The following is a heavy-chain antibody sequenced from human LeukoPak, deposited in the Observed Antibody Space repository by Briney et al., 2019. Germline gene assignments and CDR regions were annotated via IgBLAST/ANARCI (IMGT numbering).Heavy chain of an antibody. J-gene: IGHJ6*03. CDR3: ARHGSITMVRGRLRYYYMDV. CDR1: GFTFSTSW. D-gene: IGHD3-10*01. V-gene: IGHV3-66*04. Sequence: PGGSLRLSCAACGFTFSTSWMTWIRQAPGKGLEWGSVIYSGGSTYYADYVKGGFTLSRDNSKNTLYLQMDSLRAEDTAVYYCARHGSITMVRGRLRYYYMDVWGKGTTVTISS. CDR2: IYSGGST.